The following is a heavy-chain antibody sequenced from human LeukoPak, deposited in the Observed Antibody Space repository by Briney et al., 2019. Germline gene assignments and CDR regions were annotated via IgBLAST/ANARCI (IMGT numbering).Heavy chain of an antibody. CDR2: IYYSGST. CDR3: ARQGLRFLEWLRVYYFDY. D-gene: IGHD3-3*01. Sequence: PSETLSLTCTVSGGSISSSSHYWGWIRQPPGKGLEWIGSIYYSGSTYYNPSLKSRVTISVDTSKNQFSLKLSSVTAADTAVYYCARQGLRFLEWLRVYYFDYWGQGTLVTVSS. CDR1: GGSISSSSHY. V-gene: IGHV4-39*01. J-gene: IGHJ4*02.